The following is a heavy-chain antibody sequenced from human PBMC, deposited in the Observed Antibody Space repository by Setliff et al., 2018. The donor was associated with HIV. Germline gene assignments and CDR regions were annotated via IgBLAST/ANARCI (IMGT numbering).Heavy chain of an antibody. V-gene: IGHV4-4*09. Sequence: PSETLSLTCTVSGVSINSHYWSWIRQPPGKGLEWIGYIYTSGSTNFNPSLKSRGTISVDTSKNQFSLKLNSVTAADTAVYYCARHGDYNFWSGYYVDFWGQGTLVTVSS. CDR2: IYTSGST. D-gene: IGHD3-3*01. CDR1: GVSINSHY. J-gene: IGHJ4*02. CDR3: ARHGDYNFWSGYYVDF.